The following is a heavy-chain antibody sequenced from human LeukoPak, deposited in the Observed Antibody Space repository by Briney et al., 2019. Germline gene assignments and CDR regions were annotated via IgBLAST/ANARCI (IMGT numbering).Heavy chain of an antibody. J-gene: IGHJ4*02. CDR1: GFTFSSYG. Sequence: GGSLRLSCAASGFTFSSYGMHWVRQAPGKGLEWVAVIWYDGSNKYHADSVKGRFTISRDNSKNTLYLQMNSLRAEDTAVYYCARDELRYFGEYYFDYWGQGTLVTVSS. CDR2: IWYDGSNK. D-gene: IGHD3-9*01. V-gene: IGHV3-33*01. CDR3: ARDELRYFGEYYFDY.